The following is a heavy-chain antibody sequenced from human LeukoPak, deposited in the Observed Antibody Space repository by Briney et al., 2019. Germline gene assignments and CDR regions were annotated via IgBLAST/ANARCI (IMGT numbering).Heavy chain of an antibody. Sequence: PSETLSLTCTVSGGSISSYYWSWIRQHPGKGLEWIGYIYYSGSTYYNPSLKSRVTISVDTSKNQFSLKLSSVTAADTAVYYCAREGGVEDGYNKGIDYWGQGTLVTVSS. CDR2: IYYSGST. CDR3: AREGGVEDGYNKGIDY. J-gene: IGHJ4*02. CDR1: GGSISSYY. D-gene: IGHD5-24*01. V-gene: IGHV4-59*06.